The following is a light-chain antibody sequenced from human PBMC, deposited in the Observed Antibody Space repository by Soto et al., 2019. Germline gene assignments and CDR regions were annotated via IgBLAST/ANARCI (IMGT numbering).Light chain of an antibody. CDR3: TSYTTSTTMI. V-gene: IGLV2-14*03. CDR1: SSDIGAYNF. Sequence: QSALTQSASVSGSPGQSITISCTGTSSDIGAYNFVSWYQQHPGKAPKLMLYDVNIRPSGVSNRFSGSKSGNTASLTISGLQAEDEADYYCTSYTTSTTMIFGGGTKLTVL. J-gene: IGLJ2*01. CDR2: DVN.